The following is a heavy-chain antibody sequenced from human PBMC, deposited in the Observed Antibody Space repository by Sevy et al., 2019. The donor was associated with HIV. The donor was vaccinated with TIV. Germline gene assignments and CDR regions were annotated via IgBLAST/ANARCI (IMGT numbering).Heavy chain of an antibody. J-gene: IGHJ4*02. CDR3: AREGCTHPHDY. D-gene: IGHD2-8*01. CDR1: GFTFAKYS. Sequence: GGSLRLSCAASGFTFAKYSMSWVRQAPGKGLEWVSTFSFGCGRINYADSVKGRFIISRDDSKNTLFLQMNSLRAEDTATYFCAREGCTHPHDYWGQGTLVTVSS. V-gene: IGHV3-23*01. CDR2: FSFGCGRI.